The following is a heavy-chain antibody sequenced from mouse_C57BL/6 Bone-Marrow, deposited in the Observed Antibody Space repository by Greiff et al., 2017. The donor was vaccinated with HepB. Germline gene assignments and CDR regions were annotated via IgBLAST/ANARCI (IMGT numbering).Heavy chain of an antibody. Sequence: DVMLVESGGGLVQPGGSLKLSCAASGFTFSDYGMAWVRQAPRKGPEWVAFISNLAYSIYYADTVTGRFTISRENAKNTLYLEMSSLRSEDTAMYYCARRVSTHSGGYYAMDYWGQGTSVTVSS. CDR3: ARRVSTHSGGYYAMDY. CDR1: GFTFSDYG. CDR2: ISNLAYSI. V-gene: IGHV5-15*04. D-gene: IGHD1-1*01. J-gene: IGHJ4*01.